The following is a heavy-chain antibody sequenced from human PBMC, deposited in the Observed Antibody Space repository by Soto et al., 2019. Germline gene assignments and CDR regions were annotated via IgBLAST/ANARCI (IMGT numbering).Heavy chain of an antibody. CDR1: GVSLKIYG. CDR3: ARVPSGYDLSDY. J-gene: IGHJ4*02. CDR2: IKQDGSQK. Sequence: PGGSLRLACAACGVSLKIYGVDGARKAPGTGLEWVANIKQDGSQKYYVHSVKGRFTISRDNPKNSLYLQMNSLRAEDTAVYYCARVPSGYDLSDYWGQGTLVTVSS. D-gene: IGHD5-12*01. V-gene: IGHV3-7*01.